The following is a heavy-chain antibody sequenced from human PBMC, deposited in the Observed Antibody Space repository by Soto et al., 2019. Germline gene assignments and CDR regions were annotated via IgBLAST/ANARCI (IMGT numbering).Heavy chain of an antibody. CDR2: IFYNGSA. J-gene: IGHJ5*02. CDR1: GGSVSSYY. D-gene: IGHD6-13*01. CDR3: ARSSSWVSNWFDP. Sequence: SETLSLTCAVSGGSVSSYYWHWVWQPPGKGLEWVGYIFYNGSAKYNPSLKSRVTISVDTSKNQFTLRLSSVTAADTAVYYCARSSSWVSNWFDPWGQGTLVTVSS. V-gene: IGHV4-59*02.